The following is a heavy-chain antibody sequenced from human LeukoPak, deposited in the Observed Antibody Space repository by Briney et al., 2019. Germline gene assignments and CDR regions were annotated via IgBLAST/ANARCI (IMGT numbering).Heavy chain of an antibody. CDR1: GFTFSSYA. CDR3: AKTPGSSIAARRVQNAFDI. CDR2: ISGSGGGT. D-gene: IGHD6-6*01. J-gene: IGHJ3*02. V-gene: IGHV3-23*01. Sequence: GGSLRLSCAASGFTFSSYAMSWVRQAPGKGLEWVSAISGSGGGTYYADSVKGRFTISRDNSKNTLYLQMNSLRAEDTAVYYCAKTPGSSIAARRVQNAFDIWGQGTMVTVSS.